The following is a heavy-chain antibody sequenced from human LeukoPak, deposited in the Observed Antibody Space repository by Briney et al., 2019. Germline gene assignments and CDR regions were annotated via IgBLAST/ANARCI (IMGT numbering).Heavy chain of an antibody. CDR1: AYTFTAYY. J-gene: IGHJ6*02. Sequence: GASVKVSCKASAYTFTAYYMHWVRQAPGQGLEWMGWINPNSGGTNYAQKFQGRVTMTRDTSISTAYMELSRLRSDDTAVYYCARPASVSSGRYGMDVWGQGTTVTVSS. CDR3: ARPASVSSGRYGMDV. CDR2: INPNSGGT. V-gene: IGHV1-2*02. D-gene: IGHD6-19*01.